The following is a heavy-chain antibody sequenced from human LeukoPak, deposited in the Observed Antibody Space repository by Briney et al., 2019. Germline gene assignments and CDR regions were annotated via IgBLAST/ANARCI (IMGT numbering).Heavy chain of an antibody. D-gene: IGHD6-13*01. CDR3: ARVQARYSSSLYYFDY. J-gene: IGHJ4*02. CDR1: GGSISSYY. V-gene: IGHV4-59*01. CDR2: IYYSGST. Sequence: PSETLSLTCTVSGGSISSYYWSWIRQPPGKGLEWIGYIYYSGSTNYNPSLKSRVTISVDTSKNQFSLKLSSVTAADTAVYYCARVQARYSSSLYYFDYWGQGTLVTVSS.